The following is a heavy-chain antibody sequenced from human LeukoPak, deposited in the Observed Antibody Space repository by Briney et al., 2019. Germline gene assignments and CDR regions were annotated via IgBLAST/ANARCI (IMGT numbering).Heavy chain of an antibody. J-gene: IGHJ4*02. CDR2: ISSMSSTI. V-gene: IGHV3-48*01. CDR3: AREHPLLRYFDY. Sequence: GGALRLSCAASGFTFSSYSMNWVRQAPGKGVEWVSYISSMSSTIYYADSVKGRFTISRDNAKNSLYLQMNRRRAEDTAVYYCAREHPLLRYFDYWGQGTLVTVSS. CDR1: GFTFSSYS. D-gene: IGHD2-21*02.